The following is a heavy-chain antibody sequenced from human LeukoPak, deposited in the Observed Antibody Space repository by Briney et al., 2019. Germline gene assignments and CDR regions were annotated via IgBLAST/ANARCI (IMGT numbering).Heavy chain of an antibody. CDR1: GYTFTGYY. CDR2: INPNSGGT. V-gene: IGHV1-2*02. J-gene: IGHJ1*01. CDR3: ARGPPYDSSGYYDGDEYFQH. Sequence: GASVKVSCKASGYTFTGYYMHWVRQAPGQGLEWMGWINPNSGGTNYAQKFQGRVTMTRDTSISTAYMELSRLRSDDTAVYYCARGPPYDSSGYYDGDEYFQHWGQGTLVTVSS. D-gene: IGHD3-22*01.